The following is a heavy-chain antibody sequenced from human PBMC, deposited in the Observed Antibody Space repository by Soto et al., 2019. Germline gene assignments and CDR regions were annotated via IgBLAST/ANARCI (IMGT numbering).Heavy chain of an antibody. V-gene: IGHV3-7*01. J-gene: IGHJ4*02. Sequence: GGSLRLSCVASGFTFSSYWMNWVRQAPGEGLEWVANINQDESQKYYADSVKGRFSISRDNARNALYLQMNSLRVEDAAVYYCAAIVVIGGTGFVDYWGKGILGTVFS. D-gene: IGHD3-22*01. CDR3: AAIVVIGGTGFVDY. CDR2: INQDESQK. CDR1: GFTFSSYW.